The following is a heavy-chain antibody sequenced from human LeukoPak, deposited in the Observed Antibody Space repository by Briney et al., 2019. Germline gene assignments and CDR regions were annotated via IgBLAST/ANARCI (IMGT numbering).Heavy chain of an antibody. CDR1: GFTFNNSA. CDR2: ISGSGKAT. D-gene: IGHD1-26*01. CDR3: AKGQNSGNYGGVDY. V-gene: IGHV3-23*01. Sequence: GGSLRLSCAASGFTFNNSAMNWIRQAPGKGLEWVSVISGSGKATYYADSVKGRFTISRDNSKKTFYLQMNSLRVEDTAVYYCAKGQNSGNYGGVDYWGQGTLVTVSS. J-gene: IGHJ4*02.